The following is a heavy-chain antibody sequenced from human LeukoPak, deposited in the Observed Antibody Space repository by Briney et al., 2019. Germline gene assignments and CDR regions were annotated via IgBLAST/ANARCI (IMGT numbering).Heavy chain of an antibody. Sequence: GGSLRLSCAASGFTFSSYAMSWVRQAPGKGLEWVSAISGSGGSTYYADSVKGRFTISRDNSKNTLYLQMNSLRAEDTAVYYCAKVPGYYGSGSYYQTEFDYWGQGTLVTVSS. D-gene: IGHD3-10*01. CDR3: AKVPGYYGSGSYYQTEFDY. V-gene: IGHV3-23*01. CDR1: GFTFSSYA. J-gene: IGHJ4*02. CDR2: ISGSGGST.